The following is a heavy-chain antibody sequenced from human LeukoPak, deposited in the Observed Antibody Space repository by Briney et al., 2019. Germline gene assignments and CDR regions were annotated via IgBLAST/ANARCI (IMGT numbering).Heavy chain of an antibody. V-gene: IGHV1-69*05. Sequence: SVKVSCKASGGTFSSYAISWVRQAPGQGLEWMGGIIPIFGTANYAQKFQGRVTMTRDTSISTAYMELSRLRSDDTAVYYCARANSSGPSDAFDIWGQGTMVTVSS. CDR2: IIPIFGTA. CDR1: GGTFSSYA. D-gene: IGHD3-22*01. J-gene: IGHJ3*02. CDR3: ARANSSGPSDAFDI.